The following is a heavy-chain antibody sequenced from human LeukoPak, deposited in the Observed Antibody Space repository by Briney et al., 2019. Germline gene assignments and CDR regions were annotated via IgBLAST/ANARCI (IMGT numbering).Heavy chain of an antibody. CDR1: GGTFSSYA. V-gene: IGHV7-4-1*02. D-gene: IGHD6-13*01. Sequence: ASVKVSCKASGGTFSSYAMNWVRQAPGQGLEWMGWINTNTGNPTYAQGFTGRFVFSLDTSVSTAYLQISSLKAEDTAVYYCARDIEGIAGGEWDYWGQGTLVTVSS. J-gene: IGHJ4*02. CDR2: INTNTGNP. CDR3: ARDIEGIAGGEWDY.